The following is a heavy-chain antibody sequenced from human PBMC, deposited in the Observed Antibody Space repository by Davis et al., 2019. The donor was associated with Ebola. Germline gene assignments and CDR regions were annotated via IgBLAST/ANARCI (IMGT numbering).Heavy chain of an antibody. D-gene: IGHD3-22*01. J-gene: IGHJ2*01. Sequence: SETLSLTCAVSGGSISSGGYSWSWIRQPPGKGLEWIGYIYHSGTTNYNPSLKSRVTMSVDKAKNQFSLNLSSVTAADTAVYYCARDYYETSGYFWYFDLWGRGTLVTVSS. V-gene: IGHV4-30-2*01. CDR2: IYHSGTT. CDR1: GGSISSGGYS. CDR3: ARDYYETSGYFWYFDL.